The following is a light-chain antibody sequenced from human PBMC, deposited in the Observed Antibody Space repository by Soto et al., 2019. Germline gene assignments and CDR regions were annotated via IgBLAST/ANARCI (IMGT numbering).Light chain of an antibody. CDR2: AAS. V-gene: IGKV3-20*01. Sequence: ENVLTQSPGTLSLSPGERSTLSGMASQRVSSNFLAWYRQKTGQAPRLLIYAASSRATGIPDRFSGSGSGTDFTLTISRLEPEDFAVYYCKEYVSSPWAFGQGSKGDIK. CDR1: QRVSSNF. CDR3: KEYVSSPWA. J-gene: IGKJ1*01.